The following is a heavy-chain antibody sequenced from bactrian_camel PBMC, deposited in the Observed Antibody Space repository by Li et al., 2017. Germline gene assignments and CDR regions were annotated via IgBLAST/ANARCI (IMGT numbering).Heavy chain of an antibody. D-gene: IGHD1*01. Sequence: HVQLVESGGGSVQAGGSLKIACVGSGFRVKNNCVGWFRQAPGEAREGVAVTASSGLSPYYADSVNGRFISSRDKASDMLYLQMNSLKPEDTAMYYCARGPSACCSRDYWRKSACFTYWGQGTQVTVS. V-gene: IGHV3S1*01. CDR3: ARGPSACCSRDYWRKSACFTY. CDR2: TASSGLSP. J-gene: IGHJ4*01. CDR1: GFRVKNNC.